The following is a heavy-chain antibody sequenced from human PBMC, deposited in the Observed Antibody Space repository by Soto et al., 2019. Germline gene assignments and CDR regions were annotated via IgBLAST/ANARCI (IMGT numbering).Heavy chain of an antibody. CDR3: ARDSRTDGYKYDYFDY. J-gene: IGHJ4*02. CDR2: ISYDGRDE. Sequence: QVQLVESGGGVVQPGRSLRLSCTASGFTFSNYAIHCVRQAPGKRLEWVALISYDGRDEYYAGSVKGRFTISRDNSKNALYLQMNSLRAEDTGMFYCARDSRTDGYKYDYFDYWGQGTLVTVSS. CDR1: GFTFSNYA. V-gene: IGHV3-30*04. D-gene: IGHD5-12*01.